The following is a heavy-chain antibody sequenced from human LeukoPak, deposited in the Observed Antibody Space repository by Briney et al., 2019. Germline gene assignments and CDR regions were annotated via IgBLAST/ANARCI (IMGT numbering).Heavy chain of an antibody. V-gene: IGHV1-69*04. J-gene: IGHJ6*02. D-gene: IGHD3-3*01. CDR1: GGTFSSYA. CDR3: ARAKRPDYDFWSGYPSTHYYYYGMDV. CDR2: IIPILGIA. Sequence: SVKVSCKASGGTFSSYAISWVRQAPGQGLEWMGRIIPILGIANYAQKFQGRVTITADKSTSTAYMELSSLRSEDTAVYYCARAKRPDYDFWSGYPSTHYYYYGMDVWGQGTTVTVSS.